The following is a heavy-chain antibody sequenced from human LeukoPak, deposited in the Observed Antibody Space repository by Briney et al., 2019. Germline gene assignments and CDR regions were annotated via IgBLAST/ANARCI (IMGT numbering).Heavy chain of an antibody. V-gene: IGHV3-48*03. Sequence: GGSLRLSCAASGFTFSSYEMNWVRQAPGKGLEWVSYISSSGSTIYYADSVKGRFTISRDNAKNSLYLQMNSLRAEDTAVYYCARDSRRRDGDKDFDYWGQGTRVTVSS. CDR2: ISSSGSTI. CDR1: GFTFSSYE. CDR3: ARDSRRRDGDKDFDY. J-gene: IGHJ4*02. D-gene: IGHD5-24*01.